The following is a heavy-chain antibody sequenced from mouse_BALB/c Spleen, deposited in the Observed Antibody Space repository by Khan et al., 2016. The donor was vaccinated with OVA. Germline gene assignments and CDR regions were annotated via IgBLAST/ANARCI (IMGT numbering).Heavy chain of an antibody. Sequence: QVQLKQSGAELARPGASVKMSCKASGYTFTSYTIHWIKKRPGQGLEWIGYVNPSNGYTNYNQKFKDKATLTTDKSSTTAYLQLSSLTSDDSAVYNCVRDRAYHRSDGWFAYWGQGTLVTVSA. CDR3: VRDRAYHRSDGWFAY. D-gene: IGHD2-14*01. V-gene: IGHV1-4*01. CDR2: VNPSNGYT. J-gene: IGHJ3*01. CDR1: GYTFTSYT.